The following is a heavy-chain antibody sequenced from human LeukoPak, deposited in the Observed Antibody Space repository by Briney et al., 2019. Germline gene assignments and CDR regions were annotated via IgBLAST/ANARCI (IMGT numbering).Heavy chain of an antibody. CDR1: GGSVSSGSYY. CDR2: VYYSGST. V-gene: IGHV4-61*01. D-gene: IGHD3-10*01. Sequence: SETLSLTCTVSGGSVSSGSYYWSWIRQPPGKGLEWLGYVYYSGSTKHNPSLKSRVTISVDTSKNQFSLKLSSVTAADTAVYYCARVSGAGLVGFWGQGTLVTVSS. J-gene: IGHJ4*02. CDR3: ARVSGAGLVGF.